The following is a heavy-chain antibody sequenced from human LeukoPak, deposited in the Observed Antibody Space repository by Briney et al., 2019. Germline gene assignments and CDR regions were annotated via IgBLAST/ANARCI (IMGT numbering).Heavy chain of an antibody. CDR1: GFTFSTYS. CDR3: ARPSRDSSWYPGYFDY. Sequence: AGGSLRLSCAGSGFTFSTYSMNWVRQAPGKGLEWVSYISSRSTTIYYADSVKGRFTIFRDNAKNSLYLQMNSLRAEDTAVYYCARPSRDSSWYPGYFDYWGQGTLVTVSS. J-gene: IGHJ4*02. CDR2: ISSRSTTI. V-gene: IGHV3-48*04. D-gene: IGHD6-13*01.